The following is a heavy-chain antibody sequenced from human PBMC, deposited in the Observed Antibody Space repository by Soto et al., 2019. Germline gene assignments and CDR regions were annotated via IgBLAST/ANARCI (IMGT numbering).Heavy chain of an antibody. J-gene: IGHJ6*02. V-gene: IGHV2-5*01. CDR2: VGCNDFK. Sequence: SGPTLLDPTEGVTVTSTCSGFAVKTSGVGVRWIRQPPGKTLEWLALVGCNDFKSYTTSVESRLTITKATSKNQVVLTVTNVDPADTATYYCAHSRGYNGYEGPPLYEMDVCGHGT. CDR3: AHSRGYNGYEGPPLYEMDV. D-gene: IGHD5-12*01. CDR1: GFAVKTSGVG.